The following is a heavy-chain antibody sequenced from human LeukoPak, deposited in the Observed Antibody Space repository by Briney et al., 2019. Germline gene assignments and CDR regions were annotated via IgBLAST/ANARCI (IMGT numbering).Heavy chain of an antibody. CDR2: ISSSSSYI. CDR1: GFTFSSYS. CDR3: ARDRSYGDYAYYCDY. V-gene: IGHV3-21*01. Sequence: GGSLRLSCAASGFTFSSYSMNWVRQAPGKGLEWVSSISSSSSYIYYADSVKGRFTISRDNAKNSLYLQMNSLRAEDTAVYYCARDRSYGDYAYYCDYWGQGTLVTVSS. J-gene: IGHJ4*02. D-gene: IGHD4-17*01.